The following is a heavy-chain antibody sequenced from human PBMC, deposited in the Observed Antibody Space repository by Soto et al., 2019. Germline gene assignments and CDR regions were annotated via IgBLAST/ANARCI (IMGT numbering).Heavy chain of an antibody. Sequence: GGSLRLSCAASGFTFDDYAMHWVRQAPGKGLEWVSGISWNSGSIGYADSVKGRFTISRDNAKNSLYLQMNSLRAEDTALYYCAKDMGPDYYGSGSFDYWGQGTLVTVSS. CDR1: GFTFDDYA. CDR3: AKDMGPDYYGSGSFDY. V-gene: IGHV3-9*01. CDR2: ISWNSGSI. J-gene: IGHJ4*02. D-gene: IGHD3-10*01.